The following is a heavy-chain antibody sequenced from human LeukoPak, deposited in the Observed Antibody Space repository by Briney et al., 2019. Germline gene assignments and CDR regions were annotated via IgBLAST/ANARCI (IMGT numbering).Heavy chain of an antibody. Sequence: GSLRLSCTASGFTFGDYAMSWVRQAPGKGLEWVSSISSSSSYIYYADSVKGRFTISRDNAKNSLYLQMNSLRAEDTAVYYCARDLRGGAAEADYWGQGTLVTVSS. V-gene: IGHV3-21*01. CDR1: GFTFGDYA. CDR2: ISSSSSYI. D-gene: IGHD3-16*01. J-gene: IGHJ4*02. CDR3: ARDLRGGAAEADY.